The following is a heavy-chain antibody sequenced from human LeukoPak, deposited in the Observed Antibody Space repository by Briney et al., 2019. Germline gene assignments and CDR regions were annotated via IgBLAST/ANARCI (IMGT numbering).Heavy chain of an antibody. CDR2: IYWNDDK. CDR1: GFSLSTSGMC. J-gene: IGHJ4*02. Sequence: ESGPALVKPTQTLTLTCTFSGFSLSTSGMCVSWIRQPPGKALEWLALIYWNDDKRYSPSLKSRLTITKDTSKNQVVLTMTNMDPVDTATYYCAHTFGVANFDYWGQGTLVTVSS. V-gene: IGHV2-5*08. D-gene: IGHD3-3*01. CDR3: AHTFGVANFDY.